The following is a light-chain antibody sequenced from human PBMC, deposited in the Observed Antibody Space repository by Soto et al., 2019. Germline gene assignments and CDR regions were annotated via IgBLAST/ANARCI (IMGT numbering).Light chain of an antibody. CDR2: DVS. CDR1: SSDVGSYSR. J-gene: IGLJ1*01. CDR3: SAYTSTSTYV. V-gene: IGLV2-18*02. Sequence: LTQPPSVSGSPGQSVTISCTGTSSDVGSYSRVSWYQQPPGTAPKLMIYDVSNRPSGVPDRFSGSKSGHTASLTISGLQVEDEADYYCSAYTSTSTYVFGTGTKVTVL.